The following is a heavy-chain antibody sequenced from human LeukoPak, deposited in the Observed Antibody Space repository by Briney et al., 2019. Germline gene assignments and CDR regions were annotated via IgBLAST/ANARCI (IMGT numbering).Heavy chain of an antibody. V-gene: IGHV3-33*01. Sequence: PGGSLRLSCAASGFTFSSYGMHWARQAPGKGLAGVAVIWYDGSNKYYADSVKGRFTISRDNSKNILYLQMNSLRAEDTAVYYCARLYGTYPGWFDPWGQGTLVTVSS. CDR2: IWYDGSNK. CDR1: GFTFSSYG. J-gene: IGHJ5*02. CDR3: ARLYGTYPGWFDP. D-gene: IGHD4-17*01.